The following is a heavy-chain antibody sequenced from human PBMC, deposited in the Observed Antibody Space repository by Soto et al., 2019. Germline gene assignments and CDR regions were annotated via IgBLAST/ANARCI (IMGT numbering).Heavy chain of an antibody. CDR1: GGSISNNY. J-gene: IGHJ4*02. V-gene: IGHV4-59*08. CDR2: IYYTGST. Sequence: PSETLSLTCTVSGGSISNNYWSWIRQTPGRGLEWIGYIYYTGSTNYDPSFKGRVTISLDTSKNQFSLKLSSVTAADTAVFYCARLAPSTPAAIVDHWGKGTLVTVSS. CDR3: ARLAPSTPAAIVDH. D-gene: IGHD2-2*02.